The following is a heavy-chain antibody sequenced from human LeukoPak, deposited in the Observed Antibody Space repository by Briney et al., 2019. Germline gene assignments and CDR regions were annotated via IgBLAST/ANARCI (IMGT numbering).Heavy chain of an antibody. CDR1: GFTFGDYA. J-gene: IGHJ4*02. CDR3: TRVISRLTIFGVVIEGAVDY. Sequence: GGSLRLSCTASGFTFGDYAMSWVRQAPGKGLEWVGFIRSKAYGGTTEYAVSVKGRFTISRDDSKSIAYLQMNSLKTEDTAVYYCTRVISRLTIFGVVIEGAVDYWGQGTLVTVSS. D-gene: IGHD3-3*01. CDR2: IRSKAYGGTT. V-gene: IGHV3-49*04.